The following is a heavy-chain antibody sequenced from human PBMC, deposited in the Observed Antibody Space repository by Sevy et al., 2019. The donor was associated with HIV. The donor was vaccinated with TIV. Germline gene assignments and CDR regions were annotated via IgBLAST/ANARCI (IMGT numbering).Heavy chain of an antibody. Sequence: ASVKVSCKASGYTFTSYGISWVRQAPGQGLEWMGWISAYNGNTSYAQKLQGRVTMTTDTSTSTAYMELRSLRSDDTAVYYCARGRITIFGSLNYYYMDVWGKGTTVTVSS. CDR2: ISAYNGNT. V-gene: IGHV1-18*01. J-gene: IGHJ6*03. CDR1: GYTFTSYG. CDR3: ARGRITIFGSLNYYYMDV. D-gene: IGHD3-3*01.